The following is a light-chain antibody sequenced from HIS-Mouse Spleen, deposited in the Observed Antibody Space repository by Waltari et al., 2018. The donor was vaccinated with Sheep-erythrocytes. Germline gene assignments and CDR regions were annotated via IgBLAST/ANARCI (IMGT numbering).Light chain of an antibody. Sequence: QSALTQPASVSGSPGQSITISCTGTSSDVGGYNYVSWYQQRPGKAPKLMIYEVSNRPSGVSKRFSGSKSRNTACLTISGLQAEDEADYYCSSYAGSNNWVFGGGTKLTVL. J-gene: IGLJ3*02. CDR1: SSDVGGYNY. CDR2: EVS. CDR3: SSYAGSNNWV. V-gene: IGLV2-14*01.